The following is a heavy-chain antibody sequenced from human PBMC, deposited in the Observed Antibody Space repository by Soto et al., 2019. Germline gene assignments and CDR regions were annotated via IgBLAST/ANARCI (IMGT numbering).Heavy chain of an antibody. V-gene: IGHV1-3*01. CDR3: ARDLAAARPSPYYYYYGMDG. Sequence: ASVKVSCKASGYTFTSYAMHWVRQAPGQRLEWMGWINAGNGNTKYSQKFQGRVTITRDTSASTAYMELSSLRSEDTAVYYCARDLAAARPSPYYYYYGMDGWGQGTTVTVSS. D-gene: IGHD6-6*01. CDR2: INAGNGNT. CDR1: GYTFTSYA. J-gene: IGHJ6*02.